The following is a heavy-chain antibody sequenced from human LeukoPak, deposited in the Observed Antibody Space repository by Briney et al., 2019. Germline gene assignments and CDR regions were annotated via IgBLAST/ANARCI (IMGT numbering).Heavy chain of an antibody. V-gene: IGHV3-53*05. D-gene: IGHD4-23*01. Sequence: PGGSLRLSCAASGFTVSSNYMSWVRQVLGKGLEWVSVIYSGGSTYYEDSVKGRFTISRDNSKDTLYLQMNSLRAEDTAVYYCARGWVTSDYWGQGTLVTVSS. CDR2: IYSGGST. J-gene: IGHJ4*02. CDR3: ARGWVTSDY. CDR1: GFTVSSNY.